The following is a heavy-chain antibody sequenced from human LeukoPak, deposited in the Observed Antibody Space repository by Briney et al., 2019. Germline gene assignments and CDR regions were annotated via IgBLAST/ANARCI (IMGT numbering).Heavy chain of an antibody. V-gene: IGHV3-11*01. CDR2: ISSTGSTI. CDR3: AKGGYSNGRYYYYYMDV. J-gene: IGHJ6*03. Sequence: GGSLRLSCAASGFTFSDYYMTWIRQAPGKGLEWVSYISSTGSTIYYADSVKGRFTISRGNAKNSLYLQMNSLRAEDTAVYYCAKGGYSNGRYYYYYMDVWGEGTTVTVSS. CDR1: GFTFSDYY. D-gene: IGHD5-18*01.